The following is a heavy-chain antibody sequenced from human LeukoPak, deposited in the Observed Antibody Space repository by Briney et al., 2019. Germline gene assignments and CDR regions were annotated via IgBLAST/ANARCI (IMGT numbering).Heavy chain of an antibody. J-gene: IGHJ6*02. CDR1: GGSISSYY. V-gene: IGHV4-59*01. D-gene: IGHD3-22*01. Sequence: SETLSLTCTVSGGSISSYYWSWIRQPPGKGLEWIGYIYYSGSTNYNPSHKSRVTISVDTSKNQFSLKLSSVTAADTAVYYCARESRLTTNGMDVWGQGTTVTVSS. CDR3: ARESRLTTNGMDV. CDR2: IYYSGST.